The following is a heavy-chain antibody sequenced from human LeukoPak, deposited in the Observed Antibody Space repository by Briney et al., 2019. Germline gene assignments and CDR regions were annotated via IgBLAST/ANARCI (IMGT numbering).Heavy chain of an antibody. CDR2: IIPIFGTA. V-gene: IGHV1-69*05. CDR3: ARDADAYCGGDCYSYFDC. CDR1: GGTFSIYA. Sequence: ASVKVSCKASGGTFSIYAISWVRQAPGQGLEWMGGIIPIFGTANYAQKFQGRVTITTDESTSTAYMELSSLRSEDTAVYYCARDADAYCGGDCYSYFDCWGQGALVTVSS. D-gene: IGHD2-21*02. J-gene: IGHJ4*02.